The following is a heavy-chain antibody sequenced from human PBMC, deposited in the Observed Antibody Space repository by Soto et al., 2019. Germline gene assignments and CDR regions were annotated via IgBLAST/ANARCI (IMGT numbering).Heavy chain of an antibody. CDR3: ARADYGDYPSDH. D-gene: IGHD4-17*01. CDR1: GGSISSYY. J-gene: IGHJ4*02. Sequence: SETLSLTCTVSGGSISSYYWSWIRQPPGKGLEWIGYIYYSGSTNYNPSLKSRVTISVDTSKNQFSLKLSSVTAADTAVYYCARADYGDYPSDHWGQGTLVTVSS. V-gene: IGHV4-59*08. CDR2: IYYSGST.